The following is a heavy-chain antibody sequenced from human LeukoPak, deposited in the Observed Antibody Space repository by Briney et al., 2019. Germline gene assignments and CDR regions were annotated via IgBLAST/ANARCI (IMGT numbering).Heavy chain of an antibody. CDR3: ARSRIAAAGQTSPKNFDY. V-gene: IGHV1-69*05. CDR1: GGTFSSYA. D-gene: IGHD6-13*01. CDR2: IIPIFGTA. J-gene: IGHJ4*02. Sequence: ASVKVSCKASGGTFSSYAISWVRQAPGQGLEWMGGIIPIFGTANYAQEFQGRVTITTDESTSTAHMELSSLRSEDTAVYYCARSRIAAAGQTSPKNFDYWGQGTLVTVSS.